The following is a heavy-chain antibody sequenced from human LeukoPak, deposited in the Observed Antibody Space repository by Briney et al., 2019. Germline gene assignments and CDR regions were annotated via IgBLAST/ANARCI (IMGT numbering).Heavy chain of an antibody. Sequence: WIRQPPGKGLEWVSSISSTSSYIYYADSVKGRFTISRDNAKNTVYLQMKSLRAEDTAVYYCARDWAGSSFDYWGQGALVTVSS. J-gene: IGHJ4*02. V-gene: IGHV3-21*01. D-gene: IGHD3-10*01. CDR3: ARDWAGSSFDY. CDR2: ISSTSSYI.